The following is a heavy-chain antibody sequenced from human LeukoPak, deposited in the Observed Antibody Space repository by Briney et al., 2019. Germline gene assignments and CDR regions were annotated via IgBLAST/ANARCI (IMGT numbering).Heavy chain of an antibody. CDR2: ISAYNGNT. D-gene: IGHD4-23*01. CDR3: ARDRSDYGGIYYYYYGMDV. Sequence: ASVKVSCKASGYTFTSYGISWVRQAPGQGLEWMGWISAYNGNTNYAQKLQGRVTMTTDTSTSTAYMELRSLRSDDTAVYYCARDRSDYGGIYYYYYGMDVWGQGTTVTVSS. J-gene: IGHJ6*02. CDR1: GYTFTSYG. V-gene: IGHV1-18*01.